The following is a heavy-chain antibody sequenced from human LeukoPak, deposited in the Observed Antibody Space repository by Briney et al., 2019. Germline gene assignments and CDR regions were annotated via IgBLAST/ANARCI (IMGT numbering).Heavy chain of an antibody. D-gene: IGHD1-26*01. CDR2: IYTSGST. J-gene: IGHJ4*02. Sequence: PSETLSLTCTVSGGSISSYYWSWIRQPAGKGLEWIGRIYTSGSTHYNPSLKSRVTMSVDTSKNQFSLKLSSVTAADTAVYYCARDQWELGRYYFDYWGQGTLVTVSS. CDR1: GGSISSYY. CDR3: ARDQWELGRYYFDY. V-gene: IGHV4-4*07.